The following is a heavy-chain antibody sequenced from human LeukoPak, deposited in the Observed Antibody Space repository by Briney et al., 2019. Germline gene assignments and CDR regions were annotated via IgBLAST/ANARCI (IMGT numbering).Heavy chain of an antibody. Sequence: PGGSLRLSCAASGFTFSSYGMNWVRQSPGKGLEWVSYISSSGSTLYYTDSVKGRFTISRDNAKNTLYLQMNSLRAEDTAVYYCARDTTETTGWPIFDYWGQGTLVTVCS. CDR2: ISSSGSTL. V-gene: IGHV3-48*03. CDR1: GFTFSSYG. J-gene: IGHJ4*02. D-gene: IGHD1-1*01. CDR3: ARDTTETTGWPIFDY.